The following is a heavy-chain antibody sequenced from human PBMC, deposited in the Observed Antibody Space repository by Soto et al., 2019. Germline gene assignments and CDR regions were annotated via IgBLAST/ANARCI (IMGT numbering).Heavy chain of an antibody. CDR3: AKDLGDCSSTSCYFDY. Sequence: GGSLRLSCAASGFTFSSYAMSWVRQAPGKGLEWVSAISGSGGSTYYADSVKGRFTISRDNSKNTLYLQMNSLRAEDTAVYYCAKDLGDCSSTSCYFDYWGQGTLVTAPQ. CDR1: GFTFSSYA. CDR2: ISGSGGST. D-gene: IGHD2-2*01. V-gene: IGHV3-23*01. J-gene: IGHJ4*02.